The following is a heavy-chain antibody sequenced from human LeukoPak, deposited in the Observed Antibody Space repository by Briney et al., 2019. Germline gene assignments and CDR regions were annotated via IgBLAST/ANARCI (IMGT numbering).Heavy chain of an antibody. Sequence: ASVKVSCKVSGYTLTELSAHWVRQAPGKGLEWMGGFDPEDGETIYAQKFQGRVTMTEDTSTDTAYMELSSLRSEDTAVYYCATAGSDYYDSSGYPFDYWGQGTLVTVSS. CDR2: FDPEDGET. J-gene: IGHJ4*02. D-gene: IGHD3-22*01. V-gene: IGHV1-24*01. CDR3: ATAGSDYYDSSGYPFDY. CDR1: GYTLTELS.